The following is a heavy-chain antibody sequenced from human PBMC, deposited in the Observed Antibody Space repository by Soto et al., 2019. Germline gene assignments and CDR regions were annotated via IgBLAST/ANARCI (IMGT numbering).Heavy chain of an antibody. Sequence: LSLTCTVSGGSISSGGYYWSWIRQHPGKGLEWIGYIYYSGSTYYNPSLKSRVTISVDTSKNQFSLKLSSVTAADTAVYYCAREGCSSTSCYFDYWGQGTLVTVSS. CDR2: IYYSGST. CDR1: GGSISSGGYY. CDR3: AREGCSSTSCYFDY. V-gene: IGHV4-31*03. D-gene: IGHD2-2*01. J-gene: IGHJ4*02.